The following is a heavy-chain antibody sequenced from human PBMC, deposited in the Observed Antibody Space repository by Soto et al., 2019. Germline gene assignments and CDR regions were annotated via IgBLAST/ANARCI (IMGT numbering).Heavy chain of an antibody. Sequence: QITLKESGPTLVNPTQTLTLTCTFSGFSLSTSGVGVGWIRQPPGKALEWLALIYWDDDKRYSPSLKSRLTITKDTSKNQVVLTMTNMDPVDTATYYFAHSSGYYGSGSYLRYFDYWGQGTLVTVSS. J-gene: IGHJ4*02. D-gene: IGHD3-10*01. CDR2: IYWDDDK. V-gene: IGHV2-5*02. CDR1: GFSLSTSGVG. CDR3: AHSSGYYGSGSYLRYFDY.